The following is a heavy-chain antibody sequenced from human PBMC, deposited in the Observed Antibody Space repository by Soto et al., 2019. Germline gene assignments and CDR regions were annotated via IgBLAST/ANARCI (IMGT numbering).Heavy chain of an antibody. D-gene: IGHD2-2*01. V-gene: IGHV4-30-4*01. CDR1: GGSISSGAYY. Sequence: RSETLSLTCPVSGGSISSGAYYWSWIRQPPGKGLEWIGYIYYSGSTYYNPSLKSRITLSVDPAQTQCSLKLSSVTAAQTVMYYWDRAHQLLSNWFDPWGQGTLVTVSS. CDR2: IYYSGST. J-gene: IGHJ5*02. CDR3: DRAHQLLSNWFDP.